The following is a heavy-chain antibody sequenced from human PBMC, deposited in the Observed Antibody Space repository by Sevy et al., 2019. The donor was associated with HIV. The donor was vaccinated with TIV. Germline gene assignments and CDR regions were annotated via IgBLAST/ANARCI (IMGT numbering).Heavy chain of an antibody. D-gene: IGHD5-18*01. CDR3: VREGLGGFSYSLDC. Sequence: GGSLRLSCAASGFTFSSYWMSWVRQAPGKGLEWVATMMEDGSEKSYVDSVKGRFTISRDNAKNSLYLQMNSLRVDDTALYYCVREGLGGFSYSLDCWGQGTLVTVSS. CDR1: GFTFSSYW. CDR2: MMEDGSEK. V-gene: IGHV3-7*01. J-gene: IGHJ4*02.